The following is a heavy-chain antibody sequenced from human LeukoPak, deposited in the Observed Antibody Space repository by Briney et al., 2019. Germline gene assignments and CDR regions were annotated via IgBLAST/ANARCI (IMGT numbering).Heavy chain of an antibody. D-gene: IGHD5-18*01. CDR2: IINSGST. J-gene: IGHJ4*02. Sequence: SETLSLTCAVHVGSFRGYYWSSIRPPQGKGLECIGEIINSGSTNYNPSLKSRVTISVDTCKNQFSLKLSSVTAADTAVYYCARTDGYSYRVGTVAYWGQGTLVTVSS. V-gene: IGHV4-34*12. CDR1: VGSFRGYY. CDR3: ARTDGYSYRVGTVAY.